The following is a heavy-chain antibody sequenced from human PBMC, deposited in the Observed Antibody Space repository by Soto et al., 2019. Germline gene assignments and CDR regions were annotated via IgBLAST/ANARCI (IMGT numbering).Heavy chain of an antibody. Sequence: ASETLSLTCAVYGGSFSGYYWSWIRQPPGKGLEWIGEINHSGSTNYNPSLKSRVTISVDTSKNQFSLKLSSVTAADTAVYYCARGGIGYYGSGSYRRWFDPWGQGTLVTVSS. D-gene: IGHD3-10*01. CDR3: ARGGIGYYGSGSYRRWFDP. J-gene: IGHJ5*02. CDR2: INHSGST. CDR1: GGSFSGYY. V-gene: IGHV4-34*01.